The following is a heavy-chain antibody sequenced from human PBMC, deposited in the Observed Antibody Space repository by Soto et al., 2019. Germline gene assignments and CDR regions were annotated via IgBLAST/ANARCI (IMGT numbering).Heavy chain of an antibody. V-gene: IGHV4-4*02. CDR3: ARGYCSSTSCYASGGWYFDL. CDR1: GGSISSSNW. D-gene: IGHD2-2*01. J-gene: IGHJ2*01. Sequence: QVQLQESGPGLVKPSGTLSLTCAVSGGSISSSNWWSWVRQPPGKGLEWIGEIYHSGSTNYNPSLKRRVPISVDKSKNQFSLKLSSVTAADTAVYYCARGYCSSTSCYASGGWYFDLWGRGTLVTVSS. CDR2: IYHSGST.